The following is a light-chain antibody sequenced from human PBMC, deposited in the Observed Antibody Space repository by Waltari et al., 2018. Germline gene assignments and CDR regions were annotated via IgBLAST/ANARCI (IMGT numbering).Light chain of an antibody. V-gene: IGKV3-20*01. J-gene: IGKJ1*01. CDR2: DAS. CDR1: QSVGKY. Sequence: EIVLTQSPGTLSLSPGQRATLSCRASQSVGKYLPWYQQKPGQDPRLLIYDASTRATGMPDRFSGSGSGTDFSLTISRLEPEDFALYYCQKYVNLPATFGQGTKVEIK. CDR3: QKYVNLPAT.